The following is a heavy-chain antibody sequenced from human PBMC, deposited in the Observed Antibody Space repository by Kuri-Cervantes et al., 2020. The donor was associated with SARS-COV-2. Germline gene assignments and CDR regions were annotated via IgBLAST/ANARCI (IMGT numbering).Heavy chain of an antibody. CDR3: ARTYYDYIWGSYSDHWFDP. CDR2: IYYSGST. Sequence: SETLSLTCTVSGGSISSYYWSWIRQPAGKGPEWIGYIYYSGSTNYNPSLKSRVTISVDTSKNQFSLKLSSVTAADTAVYYCARTYYDYIWGSYSDHWFDPWGQGTLVTVSS. J-gene: IGHJ5*02. V-gene: IGHV4-59*08. D-gene: IGHD3-16*01. CDR1: GGSISSYY.